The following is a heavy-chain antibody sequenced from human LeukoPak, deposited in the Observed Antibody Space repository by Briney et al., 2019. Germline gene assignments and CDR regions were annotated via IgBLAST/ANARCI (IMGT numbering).Heavy chain of an antibody. CDR3: AKSSRVCSSTSCYLLYYYYGMDV. D-gene: IGHD2-2*01. CDR1: RFTFSNYA. Sequence: GGSLRLSWAASRFTFSNYAMHWVRQTLGKGLEWVAVIWYDGSSQYYADSVKGRFTISRDNSKNTLYLQMNSLRAEDTAVYYCAKSSRVCSSTSCYLLYYYYGMDVWGQGTTVTVSS. J-gene: IGHJ6*02. CDR2: IWYDGSSQ. V-gene: IGHV3-30*02.